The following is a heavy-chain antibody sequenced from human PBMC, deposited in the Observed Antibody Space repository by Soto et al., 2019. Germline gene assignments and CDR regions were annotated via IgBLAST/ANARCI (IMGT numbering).Heavy chain of an antibody. D-gene: IGHD3-3*02. J-gene: IGHJ5*02. V-gene: IGHV4-59*01. CDR1: GGSISSYY. CDR3: ARVPLAEKWFDP. CDR2: IYYSGST. Sequence: SETLSLTCTVSGGSISSYYWSWIRQPPGKGLEWIGYIYYSGSTNYNPSLKSRVTISVDTSKNQFSLKLSSVTAADTAVYYCARVPLAEKWFDPPGQGPLVTVSS.